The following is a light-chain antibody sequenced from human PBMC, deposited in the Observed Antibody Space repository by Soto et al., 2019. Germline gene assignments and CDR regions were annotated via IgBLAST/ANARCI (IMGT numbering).Light chain of an antibody. CDR1: QGIRND. CDR2: AAT. J-gene: IGKJ5*01. V-gene: IGKV1-17*01. Sequence: DIQMTQSPSSLSASVGDRVTITCRASQGIRNDLGWYQQKQGKGPKXLIYAATSLQSGVPSRFSGSGSGTDLTITISSLQSEDFETYYCQQLNSYPITFGQGTRLEIK. CDR3: QQLNSYPIT.